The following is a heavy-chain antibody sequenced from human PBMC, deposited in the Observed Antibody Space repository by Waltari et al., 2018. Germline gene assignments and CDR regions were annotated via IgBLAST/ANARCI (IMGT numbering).Heavy chain of an antibody. Sequence: QLQLQESGPGLVKPSETLSLTCTVPGGAISSSSYYWGWIRQPPGKGLEWIGSIYYSGSTYYNPSLKSRVTISVDTSKNQFSLKLSSVTAADTAVYYCARHEGGAGDTDFDYWGQGTLVTVSS. D-gene: IGHD2-21*02. CDR1: GGAISSSSYY. CDR2: IYYSGST. J-gene: IGHJ4*02. V-gene: IGHV4-39*01. CDR3: ARHEGGAGDTDFDY.